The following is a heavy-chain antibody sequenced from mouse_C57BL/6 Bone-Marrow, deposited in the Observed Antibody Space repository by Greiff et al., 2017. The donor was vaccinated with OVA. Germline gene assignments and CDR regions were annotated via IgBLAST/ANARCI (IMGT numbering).Heavy chain of an antibody. CDR1: GYTFTSYW. CDR3: ARQLRLRYFDV. V-gene: IGHV1-50*01. CDR2: IDPSDSYT. Sequence: QVQLQQPGAELVKPGASVKLSCKASGYTFTSYWMQWVKQRPGQGLEWIGEIDPSDSYTNYNQKFKGKATLTVDTSSSTAYMQLSSLTSEDSAVYYCARQLRLRYFDVWGTGTTVTVSS. J-gene: IGHJ1*03. D-gene: IGHD3-2*02.